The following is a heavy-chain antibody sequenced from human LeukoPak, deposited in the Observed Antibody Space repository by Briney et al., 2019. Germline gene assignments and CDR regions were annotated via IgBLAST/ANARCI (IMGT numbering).Heavy chain of an antibody. Sequence: PGGSLRLSCAASGFTFSNYWMTWVRQAPGKGLGWVAHINQDGSKEYYMDSVKARFTISRDNAKNSLSLQMNSLRAEDTAVYYCAKGLHFEWALDCPDYWGQGTLVTVSS. CDR3: AKGLHFEWALDCPDY. V-gene: IGHV3-7*01. CDR2: INQDGSKE. J-gene: IGHJ4*02. D-gene: IGHD3-9*01. CDR1: GFTFSNYW.